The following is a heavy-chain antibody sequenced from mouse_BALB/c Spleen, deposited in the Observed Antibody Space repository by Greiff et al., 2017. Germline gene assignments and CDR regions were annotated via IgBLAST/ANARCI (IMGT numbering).Heavy chain of an antibody. CDR3: ARKRPNYYGSSYRAMDY. D-gene: IGHD1-1*01. CDR1: GFSLTSYG. Sequence: QVQLKESGPGLVAPSQSLSITCTVSGFSLTSYGVHWVRQPPGKGLEWLGVIWAGGSTNYNSALMSRLSISKDNSKSQVFLKMNSLQTDDTAMYYCARKRPNYYGSSYRAMDYWGQGTSVTVSS. CDR2: IWAGGST. J-gene: IGHJ4*01. V-gene: IGHV2-9*02.